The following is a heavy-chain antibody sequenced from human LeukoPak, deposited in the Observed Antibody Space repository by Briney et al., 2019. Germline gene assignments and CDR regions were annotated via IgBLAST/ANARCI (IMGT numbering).Heavy chain of an antibody. J-gene: IGHJ4*02. CDR1: GGTFSSYA. CDR2: IIPLFGTA. Sequence: ASVKVSCKASGGTFSSYAISWVRQAPGQGLEWVGGIIPLFGTANYAQKFQGRVTIPAYESTSTAYMELSSLRSEDTAVYYCARVTDCGGDCYDYWGQGTLVTVSS. D-gene: IGHD2-21*01. V-gene: IGHV1-69*01. CDR3: ARVTDCGGDCYDY.